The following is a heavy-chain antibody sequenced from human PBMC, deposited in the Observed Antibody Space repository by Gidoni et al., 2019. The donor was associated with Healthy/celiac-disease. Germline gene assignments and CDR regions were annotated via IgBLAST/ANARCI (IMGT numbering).Heavy chain of an antibody. Sequence: EVQLVESGGGLVQPGGSLRLSCAASGFTFSSYEMNWVRQAPGKGLEWVSYISSSGSTIYYAASVEGRFTISRDNAKNSLYLQMNSLRAEDTAVYYCASPNTPRDFMVAYYGMDVWGQGTTVTVSS. CDR2: ISSSGSTI. CDR1: GFTFSSYE. CDR3: ASPNTPRDFMVAYYGMDV. J-gene: IGHJ6*02. D-gene: IGHD5-12*01. V-gene: IGHV3-48*03.